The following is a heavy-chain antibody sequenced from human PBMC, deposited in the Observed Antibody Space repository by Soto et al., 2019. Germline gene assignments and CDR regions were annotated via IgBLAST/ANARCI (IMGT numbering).Heavy chain of an antibody. J-gene: IGHJ5*02. Sequence: QVQLVQSGAEVKKPGASVKVSCKASGYTFTSYGISWVRQAPGQGLEWRGWISAYNGNTNYVQKLQGRVTMTPDTSTSTAYMERSSLRSDDPAVYYCARGGGGWHDRGWFDPWGQGTLVTVSS. CDR2: ISAYNGNT. CDR1: GYTFTSYG. CDR3: ARGGGGWHDRGWFDP. D-gene: IGHD6-19*01. V-gene: IGHV1-18*04.